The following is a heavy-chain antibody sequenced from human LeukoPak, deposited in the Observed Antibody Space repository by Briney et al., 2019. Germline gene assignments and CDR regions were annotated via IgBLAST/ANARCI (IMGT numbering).Heavy chain of an antibody. V-gene: IGHV3-23*01. CDR2: FSGSGGST. Sequence: GGSLRLSCAASGFTFSSSAMSWVRQAPGKGLEWVSGFSGSGGSTYYADSVKGRFTISRDNSKNTLYLQMNSLRAEDTAVYYCAKGSSSWYTQIEYWGQGTLVTVSS. CDR3: AKGSSSWYTQIEY. CDR1: GFTFSSSA. J-gene: IGHJ4*02. D-gene: IGHD6-13*01.